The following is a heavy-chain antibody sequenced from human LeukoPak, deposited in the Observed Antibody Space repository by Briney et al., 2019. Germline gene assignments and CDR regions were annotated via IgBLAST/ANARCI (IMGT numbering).Heavy chain of an antibody. CDR3: AKNIGRSISAGDY. D-gene: IGHD6-13*01. V-gene: IGHV3-9*01. Sequence: GGSLRLSCAASGFTFDDYAMHWVRQGPGKGLEWVSGISWDSGSIDYADSVKGRFTISRDNAKNSVYLQMNSLRPEDTAFYYCAKNIGRSISAGDYWGQGTLVTVSS. J-gene: IGHJ4*02. CDR1: GFTFDDYA. CDR2: ISWDSGSI.